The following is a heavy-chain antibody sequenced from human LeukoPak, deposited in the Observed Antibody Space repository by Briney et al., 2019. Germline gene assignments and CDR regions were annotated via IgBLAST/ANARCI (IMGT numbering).Heavy chain of an antibody. CDR3: AVVRGYFDY. D-gene: IGHD3-10*01. CDR1: GGSISSSSYY. CDR2: MDYSWST. V-gene: IGHV4-39*01. Sequence: PSETLSLTCTVSGGSISSSSYYWGWIRQPPGKGLEWIGSMDYSWSTYFNPSLKSRVAISVGTSKNQFSLKLSSMTAADTAVYYCAVVRGYFDYWGQGTLVTVSS. J-gene: IGHJ4*02.